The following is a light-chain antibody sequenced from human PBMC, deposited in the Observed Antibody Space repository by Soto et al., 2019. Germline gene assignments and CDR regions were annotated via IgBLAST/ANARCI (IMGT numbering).Light chain of an antibody. CDR1: GSDVGGYDY. Sequence: QSALTHPAAVSGSPGQSSTISCTGTGSDVGGYDYVSWYQLHPGKAPKLMIFEVSNRPSGVSYRFSGSKSGNTASLTISGLQAEDEADYFCSSYSISTAYLFGTGTKVTVL. CDR3: SSYSISTAYL. CDR2: EVS. J-gene: IGLJ1*01. V-gene: IGLV2-14*01.